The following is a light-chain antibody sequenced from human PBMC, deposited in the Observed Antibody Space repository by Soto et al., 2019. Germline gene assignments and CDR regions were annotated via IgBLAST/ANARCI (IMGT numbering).Light chain of an antibody. CDR1: QSISSY. CDR2: AAS. J-gene: IGKJ4*01. CDR3: QRSFSTPLT. Sequence: DIQMTQSPSSLSASVGDRVTITCRASQSISSYLNWYQQKPGKAPKLLIYAASSLQSGVPSRFSSSETRTDFTLTINSRQPEDFATYYLQRSFSTPLTFGGGTKVEIK. V-gene: IGKV1-39*01.